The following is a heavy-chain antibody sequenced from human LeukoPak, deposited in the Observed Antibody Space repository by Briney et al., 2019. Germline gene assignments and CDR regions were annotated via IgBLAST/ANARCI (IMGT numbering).Heavy chain of an antibody. J-gene: IGHJ3*02. V-gene: IGHV3-30*02. CDR3: AKDHHYYGSGSDAFDI. D-gene: IGHD3-10*01. CDR1: GFTFRSYG. Sequence: PGGSLRLSCAASGFTFRSYGMHWVRQAPGKGLEWVAYIQNDGSNEQYADSVKGRFSISRDSSKNILYLQMNSLRAEDTAVYYCAKDHHYYGSGSDAFDIWGQGTMVTVSS. CDR2: IQNDGSNE.